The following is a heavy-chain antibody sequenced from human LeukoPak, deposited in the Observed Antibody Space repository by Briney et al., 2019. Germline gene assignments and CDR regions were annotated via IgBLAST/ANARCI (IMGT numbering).Heavy chain of an antibody. D-gene: IGHD3-9*01. J-gene: IGHJ4*02. CDR2: IKSKTDGGTT. Sequence: PGGSLRLSCAASGFTFSNAWVSWVRQAPGKGLEWVGRIKSKTDGGTTDYAAPVKGRFTISRDDSKNTLYLQMNSLNTEHTAVYYCTTEAYYDILTGYYNVRYFDYWGQGTLVTVSS. CDR1: GFTFSNAW. CDR3: TTEAYYDILTGYYNVRYFDY. V-gene: IGHV3-15*01.